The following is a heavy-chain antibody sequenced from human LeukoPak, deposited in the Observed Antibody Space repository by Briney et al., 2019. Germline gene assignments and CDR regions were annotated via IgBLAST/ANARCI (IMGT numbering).Heavy chain of an antibody. Sequence: GGSLRLSCAASGFTFSSYGMHWVRQAPGKGLEWVAFIRYDGSNKYYADSVKGRFTIPRDNSKNTLYLQMNSLRAEDTAVYYCAKERDTAMVTIDYWGQGTLVTVSS. CDR2: IRYDGSNK. D-gene: IGHD5-18*01. CDR3: AKERDTAMVTIDY. V-gene: IGHV3-30*02. CDR1: GFTFSSYG. J-gene: IGHJ4*02.